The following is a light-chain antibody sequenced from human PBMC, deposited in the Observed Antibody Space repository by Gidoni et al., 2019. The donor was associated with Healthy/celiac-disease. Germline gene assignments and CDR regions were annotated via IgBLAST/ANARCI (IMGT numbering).Light chain of an antibody. CDR2: KAS. Sequence: DIQMTQSPSTLSASVGDRVTITCRASQSISSWLAWYQQKPGKAPKLLIYKASSLESGVPSRFSGSGSGTEFTLTISSLQPDDFATYYCQQYNSYSSWTFXHXTKVEIK. V-gene: IGKV1-5*03. CDR1: QSISSW. CDR3: QQYNSYSSWT. J-gene: IGKJ1*01.